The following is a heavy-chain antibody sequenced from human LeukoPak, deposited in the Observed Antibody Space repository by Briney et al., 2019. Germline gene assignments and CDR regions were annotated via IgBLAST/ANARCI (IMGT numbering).Heavy chain of an antibody. J-gene: IGHJ4*02. CDR3: ARGWDILWNTREFDY. CDR2: INPNSGST. CDR1: GYTFTGYY. D-gene: IGHD2-21*01. V-gene: IGHV1-46*01. Sequence: ASVKVSCKASGYTFTGYYMHWVRQAPGQGLEWMGRINPNSGSTSYAQKFQGRVTMTRDTSTSTVYMELSSLRSEDTAVYYCARGWDILWNTREFDYWGQGTLVTVSS.